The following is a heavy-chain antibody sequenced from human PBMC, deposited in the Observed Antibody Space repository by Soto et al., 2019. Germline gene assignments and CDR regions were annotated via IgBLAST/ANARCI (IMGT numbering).Heavy chain of an antibody. CDR3: ARDNITGLFDY. D-gene: IGHD3-10*01. J-gene: IGHJ4*02. Sequence: SETLSLTCTVSGDSISNHYWSWIRQPPGKGLEWIGYIHYSGATNYNPSLESRVTISVDTSKNQFSLKLTSVTAADTAVYYCARDNITGLFDYWGQGTLVTVSS. V-gene: IGHV4-59*11. CDR1: GDSISNHY. CDR2: IHYSGAT.